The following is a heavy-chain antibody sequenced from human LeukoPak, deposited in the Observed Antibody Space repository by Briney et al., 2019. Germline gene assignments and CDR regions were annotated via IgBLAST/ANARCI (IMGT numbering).Heavy chain of an antibody. V-gene: IGHV3-74*01. D-gene: IGHD6-6*01. Sequence: PGGSLRLSCAASGFTFSSYWMHWVRQAPGKGLVWVSRINTDGSTINYADSVKGRFTISRDNAKNTLYLQMNSLRAEDTAVYYCARAVTIATRSTGYWGQGTLVTVYS. J-gene: IGHJ4*02. CDR3: ARAVTIATRSTGY. CDR2: INTDGSTI. CDR1: GFTFSSYW.